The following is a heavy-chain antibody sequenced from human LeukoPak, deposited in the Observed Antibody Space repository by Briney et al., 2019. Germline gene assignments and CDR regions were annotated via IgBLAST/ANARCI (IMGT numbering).Heavy chain of an antibody. V-gene: IGHV4-59*01. CDR3: ARGFVSYYYMDV. D-gene: IGHD6-6*01. CDR1: GGSISSYY. CDR2: IYYSGST. Sequence: SETLSLTCTVSGGSISSYYWSLIRQPPGKGLEWIGYIYYSGSTNYNPSLKSRVTISVDTSKNQFSLKLSSVTAADTAVYYCARGFVSYYYMDVWGKGTTVTVSS. J-gene: IGHJ6*03.